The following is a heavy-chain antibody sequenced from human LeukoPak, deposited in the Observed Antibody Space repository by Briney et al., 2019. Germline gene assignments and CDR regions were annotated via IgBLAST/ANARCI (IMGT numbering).Heavy chain of an antibody. CDR2: INHSGST. J-gene: IGHJ4*02. Sequence: SETLSLTCAVYGGSFSGYYRSWIRQPPGKGLEWIGEINHSGSTNYNPSLKSRVTISVDTSKNQFSLKLSSVTAADTAVYYCARHSTFFGVVIIKGTVRGPFDYWGQGTLVTVSS. CDR3: ARHSTFFGVVIIKGTVRGPFDY. D-gene: IGHD3-3*01. CDR1: GGSFSGYY. V-gene: IGHV4-34*01.